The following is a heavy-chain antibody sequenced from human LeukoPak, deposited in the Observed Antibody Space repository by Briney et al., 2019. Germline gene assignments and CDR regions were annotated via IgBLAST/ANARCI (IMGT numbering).Heavy chain of an antibody. CDR2: ISGSGDGR. V-gene: IGHV3-23*01. Sequence: SGGSLRLSCAASGFTFSSYAMSWVRQSPGKGLEWVSSISGSGDGRFYADSVKGRFTISRDNSKNTLSLQMNSLRVEDTAVYYCAKDIFVPYYSDSSAYYPPFDHWGQGTQVTVSS. J-gene: IGHJ4*02. D-gene: IGHD3-22*01. CDR1: GFTFSSYA. CDR3: AKDIFVPYYSDSSAYYPPFDH.